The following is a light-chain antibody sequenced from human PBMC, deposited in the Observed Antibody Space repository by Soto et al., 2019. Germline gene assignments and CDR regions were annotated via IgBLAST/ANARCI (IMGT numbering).Light chain of an antibody. CDR3: QQYGSSPPIT. V-gene: IGKV3-20*01. J-gene: IGKJ5*01. CDR2: GAS. CDR1: QSVSSTY. Sequence: EIVLTQSPGTLSLSPGERATLSCRASQSVSSTYLAWNQQKPGRAPRLLIYGASNRATGIPDRFSGSGSGTDFTLTISRLEPEDFAVYYCQQYGSSPPITFGQGTRLEIK.